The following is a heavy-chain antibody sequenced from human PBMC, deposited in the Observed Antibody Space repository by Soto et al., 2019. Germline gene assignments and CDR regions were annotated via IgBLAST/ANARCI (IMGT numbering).Heavy chain of an antibody. D-gene: IGHD3-9*01. V-gene: IGHV5-51*01. J-gene: IGHJ4*02. CDR3: ARHGVGDILTGQPDY. CDR2: IYPGDSDT. CDR1: TSYW. Sequence: TSYWIGWVRQMPGKGLEWMGIIYPGDSDTRYSPSFQGQVTISADKSISTAYLQWSSLKASDTAMYYCARHGVGDILTGQPDYWGQGTLVTVSS.